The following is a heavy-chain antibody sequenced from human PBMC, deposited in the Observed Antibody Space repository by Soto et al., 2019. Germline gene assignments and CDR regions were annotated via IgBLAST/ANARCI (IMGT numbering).Heavy chain of an antibody. D-gene: IGHD2-2*01. CDR3: ARAAWGAAAMDY. J-gene: IGHJ4*02. V-gene: IGHV4-31*03. CDR2: ISYSGNT. CDR1: GASISSGGYY. Sequence: QVQLQESGPGLVKPSQTLSLTCTVSGASISSGGYYWCWIRQHPGKGLEWIGHISYSGNTHYNPSLQSRVTISVDTSKNQFSLKMRSVTAADTTIYYCARAAWGAAAMDYWGQGTMVTVSS.